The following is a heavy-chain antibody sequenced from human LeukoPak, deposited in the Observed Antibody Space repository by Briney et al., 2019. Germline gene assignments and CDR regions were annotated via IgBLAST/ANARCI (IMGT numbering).Heavy chain of an antibody. V-gene: IGHV3-30*18. CDR2: ISYDGSNK. CDR1: GFTFSSYG. D-gene: IGHD6-19*01. Sequence: GGSLRLSCAASGFTFSSYGMHWVRQAPVKGLEWVAVISYDGSNKYYADSVKGRFTISRDNSKNTLYLQMNSLRAEDTAVYYCAKDSGPVAGTLGYYYGMDVWGQGTTVTVSS. CDR3: AKDSGPVAGTLGYYYGMDV. J-gene: IGHJ6*02.